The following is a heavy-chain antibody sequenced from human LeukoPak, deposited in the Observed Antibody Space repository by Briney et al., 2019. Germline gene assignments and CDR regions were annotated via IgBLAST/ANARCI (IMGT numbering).Heavy chain of an antibody. CDR3: ARYVLPGTTRAFDY. Sequence: PGGSLRLSCAASGFTFSSYSMTWVRQAPGKGLEWVSVIGGDAVATYYVDSVTGRFTISRDNSMNTLYLQMNSLRVEDTALYYCARYVLPGTTRAFDYWGQGSLVTVSS. V-gene: IGHV3-23*01. CDR1: GFTFSSYS. D-gene: IGHD1/OR15-1a*01. CDR2: IGGDAVAT. J-gene: IGHJ4*02.